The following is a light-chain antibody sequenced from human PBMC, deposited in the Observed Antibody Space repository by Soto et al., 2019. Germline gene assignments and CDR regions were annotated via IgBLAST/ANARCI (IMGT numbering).Light chain of an antibody. CDR3: QQSYSTPL. Sequence: IRMSQCPSSLSDSXGDRVTITCRASQSISISVNRYQLTTGXAPNIXMYAASSLQSGVTSRFSGSGCGKDFTITISSLQPEDFATYECQQSYSTPLFGQGTRLEIK. CDR2: AAS. CDR1: QSISIS. J-gene: IGKJ5*01. V-gene: IGKV1-39*01.